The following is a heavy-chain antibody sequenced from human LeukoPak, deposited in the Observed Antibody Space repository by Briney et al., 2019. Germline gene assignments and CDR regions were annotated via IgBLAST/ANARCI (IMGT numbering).Heavy chain of an antibody. CDR2: IYYSGST. Sequence: SQTLSLTCTVSGGSISSGDYYWSWIRQPPGKGLEWIGDIYYSGSTYYNPSLKSRVTISVDTSKNQFSLKLSSVTAADTAVYYCAAADAAEYFQHWGQGTLVTVSS. D-gene: IGHD2-15*01. V-gene: IGHV4-30-4*01. CDR1: GGSISSGDYY. CDR3: AAADAAEYFQH. J-gene: IGHJ1*01.